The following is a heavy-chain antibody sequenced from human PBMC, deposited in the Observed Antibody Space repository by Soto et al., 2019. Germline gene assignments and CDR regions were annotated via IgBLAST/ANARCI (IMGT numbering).Heavy chain of an antibody. D-gene: IGHD3-16*01. J-gene: IGHJ6*02. CDR3: AMVDVYVTPSPQDV. CDR1: GYTFTRYG. Sequence: QVQLVQSGAEVKNPGASVKVSCKASGYTFTRYGIGWARQAPGQGLEWMGWINTYNGNTNYAQNVQARVTLTTDTXPSTAYMELRSLRSTATAIYYCAMVDVYVTPSPQDVWGQGTTVIVSS. CDR2: INTYNGNT. V-gene: IGHV1-18*01.